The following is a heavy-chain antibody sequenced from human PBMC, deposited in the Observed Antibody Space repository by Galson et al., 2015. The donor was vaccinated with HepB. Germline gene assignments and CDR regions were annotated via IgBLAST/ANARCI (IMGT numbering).Heavy chain of an antibody. CDR1: GFTLSSYA. CDR3: AKDIYPRGELPFGIDY. D-gene: IGHD1-26*01. J-gene: IGHJ4*02. Sequence: SLRLSCAASGFTLSSYAMSWVRQAPGKGLEWVSAISGSGGSTYYADSVKGRFTISRDNSKNTLYLQMNSLRAEDTAVYYCAKDIYPRGELPFGIDYWGQGTLVTVSS. V-gene: IGHV3-23*01. CDR2: ISGSGGST.